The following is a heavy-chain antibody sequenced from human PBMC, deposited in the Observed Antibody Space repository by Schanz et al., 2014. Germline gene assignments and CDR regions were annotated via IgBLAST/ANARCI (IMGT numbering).Heavy chain of an antibody. CDR3: LAPDYGMDV. V-gene: IGHV3-7*02. Sequence: EVQLVESGGGLVQPGGSLRLSCTASGFTFSDYWMSWVRQAPGKGPEWLANIKRDGSEKNYLDSVKGRFTISRDNAKNSLFLQMNSLRAEDTAVYYCLAPDYGMDVWGQGTTVTVSS. J-gene: IGHJ6*02. CDR2: IKRDGSEK. CDR1: GFTFSDYW.